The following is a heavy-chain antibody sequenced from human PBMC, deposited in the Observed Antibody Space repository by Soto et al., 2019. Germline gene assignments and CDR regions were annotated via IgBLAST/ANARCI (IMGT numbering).Heavy chain of an antibody. Sequence: VASVKVSCKASGGTFSSYAISWVRQAPGQGLEWMGGIIPIFGTANYAQKFQGRVTITADESTSTAYMELSSLRSEDTAVYYCARDGDRIAAAAHRFYNWFDPWGQGTLVTVSS. CDR2: IIPIFGTA. CDR3: ARDGDRIAAAAHRFYNWFDP. CDR1: GGTFSSYA. V-gene: IGHV1-69*13. J-gene: IGHJ5*02. D-gene: IGHD6-13*01.